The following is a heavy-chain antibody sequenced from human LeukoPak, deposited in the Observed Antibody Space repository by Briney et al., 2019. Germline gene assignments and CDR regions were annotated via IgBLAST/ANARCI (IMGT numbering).Heavy chain of an antibody. Sequence: GGSLRLSCAASGFTFSSYSMNWVRQAPGKGLEWVAVISYDGSNKYYADSVKGRFTISRDNSKNTLYLQMNSLRAEDTAVYYCAKMQSDFWSGYFGYWGQGTLVTVSS. CDR1: GFTFSSYS. CDR2: ISYDGSNK. D-gene: IGHD3-3*01. V-gene: IGHV3-30*18. J-gene: IGHJ4*02. CDR3: AKMQSDFWSGYFGY.